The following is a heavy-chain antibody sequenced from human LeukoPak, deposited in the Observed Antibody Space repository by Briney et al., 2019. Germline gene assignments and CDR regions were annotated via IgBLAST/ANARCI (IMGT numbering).Heavy chain of an antibody. CDR2: IYYSGST. CDR3: ARDRYAFDF. CDR1: GGSISSYY. J-gene: IGHJ3*01. Sequence: SETLSLTCTVSGGSISSYYWSWIRQPPGKGLEWIGYIYYSGSTSYNPSLKSRVTISVDTSKNQFSLKLSSVTAADTAVYYCARDRYAFDFWGQGTMVTVSS. V-gene: IGHV4-59*01.